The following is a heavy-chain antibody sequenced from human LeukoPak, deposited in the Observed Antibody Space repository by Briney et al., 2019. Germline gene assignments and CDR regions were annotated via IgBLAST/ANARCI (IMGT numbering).Heavy chain of an antibody. CDR3: ARDGTAPGLYFDL. Sequence: GGSLRLSCAVSGFTFSDYWMNWVRQAPGKGLEWVASIRQDGGERSYVDSVKGRFTISRDNTKNSLYLQMISLRAEDTAVYYCARDGTAPGLYFDLWGQGTLVTVSS. V-gene: IGHV3-7*01. J-gene: IGHJ4*01. CDR1: GFTFSDYW. D-gene: IGHD6-13*01. CDR2: IRQDGGER.